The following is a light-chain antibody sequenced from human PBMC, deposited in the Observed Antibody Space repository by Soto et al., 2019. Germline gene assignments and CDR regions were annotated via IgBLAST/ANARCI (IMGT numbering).Light chain of an antibody. CDR1: QDITNY. CDR3: QHYDSLPYT. CDR2: EAS. J-gene: IGKJ2*01. Sequence: DIQMTQSPSSLSASVGDRVTITRQASQDITNYLNWYQQKPGEAPKLLVHEASNLETGVPSRFSGGGSGTHYTFTISSLQPEDAATYFCQHYDSLPYTFGQGTKLEIK. V-gene: IGKV1-33*01.